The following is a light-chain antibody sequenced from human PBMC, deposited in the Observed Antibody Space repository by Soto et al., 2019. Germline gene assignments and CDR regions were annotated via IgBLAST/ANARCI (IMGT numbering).Light chain of an antibody. Sequence: QSALTQPRSVSGSPGQSVTISCTGTSSDVGGFKYVSWYQQQPGKAPKVLIYDVSQRPSGVPDRFSGSTSGNTASLTISGLQAEDEADYYCCSYGGSYVFGTGTKLTVL. J-gene: IGLJ1*01. CDR2: DVS. V-gene: IGLV2-11*01. CDR3: CSYGGSYV. CDR1: SSDVGGFKY.